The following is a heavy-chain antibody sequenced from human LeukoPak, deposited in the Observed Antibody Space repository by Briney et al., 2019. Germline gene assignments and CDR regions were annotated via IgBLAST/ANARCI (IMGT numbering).Heavy chain of an antibody. D-gene: IGHD6-19*01. CDR1: GFTFSNYA. Sequence: GGSLRLSCVASGFTFSNYAMSWVRQAPGKGLEWVSYISSSDDTRTYADSVKGRFTISRDNAKNSLYLEMNSLRAEDTAVYYCAREIVSTVAGNFDHWGQGTLVTVSS. V-gene: IGHV3-11*04. J-gene: IGHJ4*02. CDR2: ISSSDDTR. CDR3: AREIVSTVAGNFDH.